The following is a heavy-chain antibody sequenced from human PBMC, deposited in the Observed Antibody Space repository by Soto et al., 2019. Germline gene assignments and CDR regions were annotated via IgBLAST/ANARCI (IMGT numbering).Heavy chain of an antibody. V-gene: IGHV4-34*01. Sequence: QVQIQQCGAGLLKPSETLSLTCAVSGGSFSAFDWSWIRQPPGKGLEGIGEINHSGSTNYNPSLKSLLTISVATSKYQFSLRMNSVTAADTAVYYCARLGYCSYGVCYSLTDLWRRGATVTVSS. D-gene: IGHD2-8*01. CDR1: GGSFSAFD. CDR3: ARLGYCSYGVCYSLTDL. CDR2: INHSGST. J-gene: IGHJ6*02.